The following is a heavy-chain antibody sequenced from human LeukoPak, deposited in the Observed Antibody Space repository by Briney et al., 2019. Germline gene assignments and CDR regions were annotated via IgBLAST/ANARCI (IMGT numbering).Heavy chain of an antibody. CDR2: ISGSGDTT. CDR3: ANQRWLQSGKINYFDY. Sequence: PGGSLRLSCAASGFTFSDHYMDWVRQAPGKGLEWVSAISGSGDTTYYADSVKGRFTISRDNSKNTLYLQMNSLRPEDTAVYYCANQRWLQSGKINYFDYWGQGTLVTVSS. CDR1: GFTFSDHY. J-gene: IGHJ4*02. D-gene: IGHD5-24*01. V-gene: IGHV3-23*01.